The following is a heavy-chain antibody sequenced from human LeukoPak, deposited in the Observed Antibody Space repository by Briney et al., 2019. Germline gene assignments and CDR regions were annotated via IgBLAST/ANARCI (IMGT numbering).Heavy chain of an antibody. CDR3: AIEDYYGSGTYMRYFYCYEMDV. J-gene: IGHJ6*04. CDR1: GFTVNRYG. V-gene: IGHV3-48*03. CDR2: ISGRDSLT. D-gene: IGHD3-10*01. Sequence: PGGSLRLSCAASGFTVNRYGMNWVRQAPGEGLEWVAHISGRDSLTFYADSVKGRFTISRDNAKNSLYLQMNTLRAEDTAVYYCAIEDYYGSGTYMRYFYCYEMDVWGKGTTVTVSS.